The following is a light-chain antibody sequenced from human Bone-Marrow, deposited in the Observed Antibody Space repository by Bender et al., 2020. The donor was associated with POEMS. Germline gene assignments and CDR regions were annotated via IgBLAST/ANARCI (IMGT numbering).Light chain of an antibody. V-gene: IGLV3-19*01. J-gene: IGLJ2*01. CDR1: SLRSYH. CDR2: GKN. Sequence: SSELTQDPVVSVALGQTVRITCQGDSLRSYHANWYRQTPGQSPVLVIYGKNDRPSGIPDRFPVSNSGNTASLTITGAQAEDEADFYCQSRDTSGNMVFGGGSKLTVL. CDR3: QSRDTSGNMV.